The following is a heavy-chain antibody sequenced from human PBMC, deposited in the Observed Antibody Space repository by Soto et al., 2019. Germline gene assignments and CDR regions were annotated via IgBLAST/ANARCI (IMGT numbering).Heavy chain of an antibody. D-gene: IGHD1-20*01. CDR3: ARGITLPTPLDY. CDR2: INAGNGNT. J-gene: IGHJ4*02. CDR1: GYTFTTYA. V-gene: IGHV1-3*05. Sequence: QVQLVQSGAEEKKPGASVKVSCKASGYTFTTYAMHWVRQAPGQRLEWMGWINAGNGNTKYSQKFQGRVAITRDTSASTAYMELSSLRSEDTAVYYCARGITLPTPLDYWGQGTLVTVSS.